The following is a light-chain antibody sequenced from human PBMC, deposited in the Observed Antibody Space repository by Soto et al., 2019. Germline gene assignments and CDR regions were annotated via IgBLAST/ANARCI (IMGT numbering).Light chain of an antibody. J-gene: IGLJ3*02. CDR2: SND. CDR3: AAWDARLNGVV. Sequence: QAVVTQPPSTSGTPGQRVTISCSGSSSNIGTNTVNWYQQVPGTAPKLLIYSNDQRPSGVPDRFSGSKSGTSVSLAISGLQSEDEADYFCAAWDARLNGVVFGGGTKVTVL. CDR1: SSNIGTNT. V-gene: IGLV1-44*01.